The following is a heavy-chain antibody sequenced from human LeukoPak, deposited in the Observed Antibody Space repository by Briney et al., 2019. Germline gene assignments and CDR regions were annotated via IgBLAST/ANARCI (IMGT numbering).Heavy chain of an antibody. J-gene: IGHJ4*02. V-gene: IGHV4-30-4*08. Sequence: SETLSLTCTVSGGSISSRSYYWGWIRQPPGKGLEWIGYIYYSGSTYYNPSLKSRVTISVDTSKNQFSLKLSSVTAADTAVYYCARDYYDSSGYHGLDYWGQGTLVTVSS. CDR2: IYYSGST. CDR3: ARDYYDSSGYHGLDY. D-gene: IGHD3-22*01. CDR1: GGSISSRSYY.